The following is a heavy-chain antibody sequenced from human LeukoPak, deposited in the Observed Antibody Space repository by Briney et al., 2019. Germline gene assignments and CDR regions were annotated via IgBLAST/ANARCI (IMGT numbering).Heavy chain of an antibody. J-gene: IGHJ4*02. Sequence: GGSLRLSCAASGFAFSDYYMSWIRQAPGKGLEWVSYISSSGSTIYYADSVKGRFTISRDNAKNSLYLQMNSLRAEDTAVYYCARSWYYYDSSGYSAFDYWGQGTLVTVSS. CDR2: ISSSGSTI. CDR3: ARSWYYYDSSGYSAFDY. CDR1: GFAFSDYY. D-gene: IGHD3-22*01. V-gene: IGHV3-11*01.